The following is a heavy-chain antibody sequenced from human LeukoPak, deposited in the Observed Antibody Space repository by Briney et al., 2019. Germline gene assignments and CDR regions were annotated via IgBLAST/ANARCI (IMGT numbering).Heavy chain of an antibody. Sequence: SETLSLTCTVSGGSISSYYWSWIRQPPGKGLEWIGYIYYSGSTNYNPSLKSRVTISVDTSKNQFSLKLSSVTAADTAVYYCARVGTYGSGSYLSWLDYWGQGTLVTISS. D-gene: IGHD3-10*01. CDR1: GGSISSYY. V-gene: IGHV4-59*01. CDR2: IYYSGST. J-gene: IGHJ4*02. CDR3: ARVGTYGSGSYLSWLDY.